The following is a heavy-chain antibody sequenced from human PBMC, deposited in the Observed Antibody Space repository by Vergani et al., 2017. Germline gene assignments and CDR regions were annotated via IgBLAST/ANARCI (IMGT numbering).Heavy chain of an antibody. J-gene: IGHJ4*02. V-gene: IGHV4-39*01. D-gene: IGHD3-22*01. CDR2: IYYSGSS. Sequence: QLQLQESGPGLVKPSETLSLTCTVSGGSISSSSYYWGWIRQPPGKGLEWIGSIYYSGSSYYNPSLKSRVTISVDTSKHQFSLKLSSVTAADAAVYYCAGYDSSGYYPDYWGQGTLVTVSS. CDR3: AGYDSSGYYPDY. CDR1: GGSISSSSYY.